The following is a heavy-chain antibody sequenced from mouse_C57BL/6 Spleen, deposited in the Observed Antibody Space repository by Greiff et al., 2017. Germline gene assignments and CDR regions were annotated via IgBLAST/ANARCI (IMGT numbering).Heavy chain of an antibody. D-gene: IGHD2-5*01. CDR2: ISSGGDYI. CDR3: TRGAYYSNYYYAMDY. Sequence: EVKLVESGEGLVKPVGSLKLSCAASGFTFSSYAMSWVRQTPEKRLAWVAYISSGGDYIYYADTVKGRFTISRDNARNTLYLQMSSLKSEDTAMYYCTRGAYYSNYYYAMDYWGQGTSVTVSS. CDR1: GFTFSSYA. V-gene: IGHV5-9-1*02. J-gene: IGHJ4*01.